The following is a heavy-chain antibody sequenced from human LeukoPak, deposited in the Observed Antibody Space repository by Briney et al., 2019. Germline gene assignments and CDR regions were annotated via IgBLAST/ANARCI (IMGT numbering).Heavy chain of an antibody. CDR1: GFTFSSYA. Sequence: GGSLRLSCAASGFTFSSYAMSWVRQAPGMGLDWVSGISGSGGSTYYADSVKGRFTISRDNSKNTLYLQMNSLRAEDTAVYYCAKEVPGPIWLPFFDYWGQGTLVTVSS. J-gene: IGHJ4*02. CDR3: AKEVPGPIWLPFFDY. CDR2: ISGSGGST. D-gene: IGHD5-24*01. V-gene: IGHV3-23*01.